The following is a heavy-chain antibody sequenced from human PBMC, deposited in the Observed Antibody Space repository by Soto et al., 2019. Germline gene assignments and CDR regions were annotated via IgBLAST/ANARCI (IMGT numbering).Heavy chain of an antibody. V-gene: IGHV4-39*01. J-gene: IGHJ5*02. CDR3: ATQRLCTGGHCWNWFDP. CDR2: VFYSGGT. D-gene: IGHD2-8*02. CDR1: GDSITDSTYY. Sequence: SETLSLTCTVSGDSITDSTYYWAWIRQPPGKGLEWIGSVFYSGGTHYNPSRKSRVTISVDTSKNQFSLKVNSVTAADTAVYYCATQRLCTGGHCWNWFDPWGQGTLVTVSS.